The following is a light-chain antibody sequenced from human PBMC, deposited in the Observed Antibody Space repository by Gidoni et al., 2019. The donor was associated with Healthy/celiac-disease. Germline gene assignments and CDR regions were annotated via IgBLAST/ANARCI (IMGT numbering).Light chain of an antibody. J-gene: IGKJ1*01. CDR2: WAS. CDR3: HQFYSTPWT. V-gene: IGKV4-1*01. Sequence: DIVMTQSPDSLAVPLGGRATINCKSSQNVLYNSNNKNYLAWYQQKAGQPPKLLIYWASTRESGVPDRFSGSGSGTDFTLTISSLQAEDVAVYYCHQFYSTPWTFGQGTKVEIK. CDR1: QNVLYNSNNKNY.